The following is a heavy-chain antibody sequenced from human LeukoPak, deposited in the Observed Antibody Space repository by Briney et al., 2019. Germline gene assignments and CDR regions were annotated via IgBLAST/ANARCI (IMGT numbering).Heavy chain of an antibody. CDR2: INPNSGGT. J-gene: IGHJ3*02. V-gene: IGHV1-2*02. CDR1: GYTFTGYY. CDR3: AREMATILGGDAFDI. D-gene: IGHD5-24*01. Sequence: GASVKVSCKASGYTFTGYYMHWVRQAPGQGLEWMGWINPNSGGTNYAQKFQGRVTMTRDTSISTAYMELSRLRSDDTAVYYCAREMATILGGDAFDIWGQGTMVTVSS.